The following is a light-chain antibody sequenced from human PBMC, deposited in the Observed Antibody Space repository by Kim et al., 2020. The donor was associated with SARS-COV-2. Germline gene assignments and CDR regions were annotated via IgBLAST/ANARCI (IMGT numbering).Light chain of an antibody. V-gene: IGKV3-11*01. Sequence: LTPGERPTLSRRASQSVSSYLASYQQKPGQAPRLLIYDASNRATGIPARFSGRGSWTDFTLTISSLEPEDCAVYYCQQRSNWPLTFGGGTKVEIK. CDR1: QSVSSY. CDR3: QQRSNWPLT. J-gene: IGKJ4*01. CDR2: DAS.